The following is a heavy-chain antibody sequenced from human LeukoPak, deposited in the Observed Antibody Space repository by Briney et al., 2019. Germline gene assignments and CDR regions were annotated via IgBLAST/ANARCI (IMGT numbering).Heavy chain of an antibody. CDR1: GYTFTSYY. CDR3: ARDRGSSWYVDY. J-gene: IGHJ4*02. D-gene: IGHD6-13*01. V-gene: IGHV1-2*02. Sequence: ASVKVSCKTSGYTFTSYYIHWVRQAPGQGLEWMGWINPSSGGTEYAQKFQGRVTMTGDTSISTAYMELSRLRSDGTAVYYCARDRGSSWYVDYWGQGTLVTVSS. CDR2: INPSSGGT.